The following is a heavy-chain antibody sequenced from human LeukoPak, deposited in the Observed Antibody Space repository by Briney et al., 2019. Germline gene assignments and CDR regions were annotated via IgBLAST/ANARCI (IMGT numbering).Heavy chain of an antibody. Sequence: GGSLRLSCAASGFTFSSYSTNWVRQAPGKGLEWISYIGISSGNTKYADSVKGRFTISGDKAKNSVYLQMNSLRVEDTAVYYCARDTKYAFDNWGQGTLVTVSS. CDR2: IGISSGNT. J-gene: IGHJ4*02. V-gene: IGHV3-48*01. CDR3: ARDTKYAFDN. CDR1: GFTFSSYS. D-gene: IGHD2-2*01.